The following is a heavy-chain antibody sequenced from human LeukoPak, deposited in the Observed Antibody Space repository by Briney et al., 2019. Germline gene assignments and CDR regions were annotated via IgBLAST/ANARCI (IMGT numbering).Heavy chain of an antibody. D-gene: IGHD6-19*01. CDR3: ARDRGRVAGEYFDY. V-gene: IGHV3-11*06. J-gene: IGHJ4*02. Sequence: GRSLRLSCAASGFSLSDVYMSWIRQAPGKGVEWVSYISSSGSSTKYADFVKGRFTISKDNAKNSLYLQMNNLRVEDTAVYYCARDRGRVAGEYFDYWGQGTLVTVSS. CDR1: GFSLSDVY. CDR2: ISSSGSST.